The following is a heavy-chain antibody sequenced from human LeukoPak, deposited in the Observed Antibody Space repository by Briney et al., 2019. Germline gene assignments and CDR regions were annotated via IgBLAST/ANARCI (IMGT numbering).Heavy chain of an antibody. CDR3: AREGYCSSTSCQIDAFDI. V-gene: IGHV3-30*04. CDR1: GFTFSSYA. D-gene: IGHD2-2*01. Sequence: GGSLRLSCAASGFTFSSYAMHWVRQAPGKGLEWVAVISYDGSNKYYADSVKCRFTISRDNSKNTLYLQMNSLRAEDTAVYYCAREGYCSSTSCQIDAFDIWGQGTMVTVSS. J-gene: IGHJ3*02. CDR2: ISYDGSNK.